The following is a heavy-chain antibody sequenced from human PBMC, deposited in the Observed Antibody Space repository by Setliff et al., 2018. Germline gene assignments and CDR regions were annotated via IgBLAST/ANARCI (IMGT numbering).Heavy chain of an antibody. Sequence: GGSLRLSCAASGFTFDDYGMSWVRQAPGKGLEWVSGINWNGGGTGYADSVKGRFTISRDNAKNSLYLQMNSLRAEDTALYYCAREGARSSSWYRPYYYYYMDVWGKGTTVTVSS. CDR3: AREGARSSSWYRPYYYYYMDV. D-gene: IGHD6-13*01. V-gene: IGHV3-20*04. CDR2: INWNGGGT. CDR1: GFTFDDYG. J-gene: IGHJ6*03.